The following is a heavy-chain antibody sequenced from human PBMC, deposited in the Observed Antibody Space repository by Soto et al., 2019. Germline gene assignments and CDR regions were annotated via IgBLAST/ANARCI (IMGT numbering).Heavy chain of an antibody. CDR1: GGTFSRYG. CDR3: ARTLNWNGISWFDP. J-gene: IGHJ5*02. D-gene: IGHD1-1*01. Sequence: ASVKVSCKASGGTFSRYGISWVRQAPGQGLEWMGGIIPILGIANYAQKFQGRVTITADKSTSTAYMELSSLRSEDTAVYYCARTLNWNGISWFDPWGQGTRVTVSS. V-gene: IGHV1-69*10. CDR2: IIPILGIA.